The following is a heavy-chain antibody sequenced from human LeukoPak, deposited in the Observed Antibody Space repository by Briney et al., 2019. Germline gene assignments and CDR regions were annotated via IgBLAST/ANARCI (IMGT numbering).Heavy chain of an antibody. CDR1: GFTFSTYA. J-gene: IGHJ4*02. D-gene: IGHD4-11*01. Sequence: GGSLRLSCVASGFTFSTYAMSWVRQAPGKGPEWVSAIEASGGTTYYADSVKGRFTISRDNSKNTLCLQMNSLRAEDTAVYYCVTPQYLVQTKGYWGQGTLVTVSS. CDR3: VTPQYLVQTKGY. CDR2: IEASGGTT. V-gene: IGHV3-23*01.